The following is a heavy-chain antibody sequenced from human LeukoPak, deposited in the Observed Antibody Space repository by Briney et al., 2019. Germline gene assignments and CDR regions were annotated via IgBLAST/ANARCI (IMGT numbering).Heavy chain of an antibody. Sequence: ASVKVSCKASGYTFTSYDINWVRQATGQGLEWMGWMNPNSGNTGYAQKFQGRVTITRNTSISTAYMELSSLRSEDTAVYYCARDYGGNNLLDYWGQGTLVTVSS. J-gene: IGHJ4*02. D-gene: IGHD4-23*01. CDR1: GYTFTSYD. V-gene: IGHV1-8*03. CDR3: ARDYGGNNLLDY. CDR2: MNPNSGNT.